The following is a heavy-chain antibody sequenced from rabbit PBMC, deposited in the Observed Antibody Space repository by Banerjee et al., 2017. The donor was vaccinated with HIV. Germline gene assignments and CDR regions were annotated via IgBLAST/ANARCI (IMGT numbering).Heavy chain of an antibody. CDR1: GFSFSGRYY. CDR2: IDAGSGVST. CDR3: ARELRYGGHGYVNCDL. V-gene: IGHV1S40*01. J-gene: IGHJ4*01. Sequence: QSLEESGGDLVKPGASLTLTCTASGFSFSGRYYMCWVRQAPGKGLEWIACIDAGSGVSTAYASWAKGRFTISKTSSTTVTLQMTSLTAADTATYFCARELRYGGHGYVNCDLWGQGTLVTV. D-gene: IGHD6-1*01.